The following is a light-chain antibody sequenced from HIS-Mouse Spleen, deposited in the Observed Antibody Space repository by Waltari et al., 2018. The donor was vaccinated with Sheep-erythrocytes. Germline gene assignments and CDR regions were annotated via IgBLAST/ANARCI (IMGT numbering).Light chain of an antibody. Sequence: SYELTQPPSVSVSPGQTASITCSGDKLGDKYACWYQQKPGQSPVLVIYQDSKRPSGLPERFSGSNSGKTATLTISGTQAMDGADYYGQAWDSSTAWVFGGGTKLTVL. CDR3: QAWDSSTAWV. V-gene: IGLV3-1*01. CDR2: QDS. J-gene: IGLJ3*02. CDR1: KLGDKY.